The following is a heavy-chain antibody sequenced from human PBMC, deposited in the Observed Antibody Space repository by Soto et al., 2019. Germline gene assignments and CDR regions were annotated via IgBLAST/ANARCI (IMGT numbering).Heavy chain of an antibody. Sequence: ASVKLSCKSSGYTFTSYGISWVRQAPGQGLEWMGWISAYNGNTNYAQKLQGRVTMTTDTSTSTAYMELRSLRSDDTAVYYCERERPSYYILTGYLFRRWFVTRGQG. J-gene: IGHJ5*02. CDR2: ISAYNGNT. D-gene: IGHD3-9*01. CDR3: ERERPSYYILTGYLFRRWFVT. CDR1: GYTFTSYG. V-gene: IGHV1-18*01.